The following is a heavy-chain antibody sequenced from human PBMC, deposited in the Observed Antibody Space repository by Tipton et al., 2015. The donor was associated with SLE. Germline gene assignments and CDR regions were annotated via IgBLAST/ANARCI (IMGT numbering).Heavy chain of an antibody. CDR2: ISTYNDNT. J-gene: IGHJ4*02. Sequence: QVQLVQSGGEVKKPGASVKVSCKASGYTFNTYVIGWVRQAPGQGLEWMGWISTYNDNTKYAQMLQGRVTMTTDTSTSTAYMELRSLRSDDTAVYYCATDPYPYHSGTPYWGQGTLVAVSS. V-gene: IGHV1-18*01. CDR1: GYTFNTYV. CDR3: ATDPYPYHSGTPY. D-gene: IGHD2-15*01.